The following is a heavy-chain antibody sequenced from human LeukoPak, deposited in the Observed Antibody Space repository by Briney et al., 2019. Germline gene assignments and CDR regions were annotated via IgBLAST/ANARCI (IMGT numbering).Heavy chain of an antibody. D-gene: IGHD1-14*01. J-gene: IGHJ4*02. CDR1: GFTFSNYW. V-gene: IGHV3-7*01. CDR3: ATRKAGY. CDR2: IKQDGSEK. Sequence: PGGSLRLSCAASGFTFSNYWLSWVRQAPGKGLEWVANIKQDGSEKYYVDSVKGRFTISRDNTNNLLYLQMSGLRAEDAAVYYCATRKAGYWGQGTLVTVSS.